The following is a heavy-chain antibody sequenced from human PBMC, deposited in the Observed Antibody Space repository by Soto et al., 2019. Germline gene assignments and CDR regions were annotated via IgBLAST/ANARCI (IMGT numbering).Heavy chain of an antibody. V-gene: IGHV1-18*01. CDR3: ARDWYPRFGP. CDR2: INPSSKET. Sequence: QVLLVQSGPEVQKPGASMQVSCKASGYSFSSYGITWVRQAPGRGLEWMGWINPSSKETNYAQRFQGRVTVTTDTSTTTADIELRNLKYDDTAVYYCARDWYPRFGPWGTGTLVTVSS. CDR1: GYSFSSYG. J-gene: IGHJ5*02. D-gene: IGHD6-13*01.